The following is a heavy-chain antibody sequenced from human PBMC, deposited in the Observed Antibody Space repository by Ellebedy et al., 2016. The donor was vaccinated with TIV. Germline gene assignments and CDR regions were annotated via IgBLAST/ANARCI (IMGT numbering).Heavy chain of an antibody. V-gene: IGHV1-2*04. CDR1: GFSFTGYY. Sequence: AASVKVSCKASGFSFTGYYIHWVRQAPGQGLEWMGWITPNSGRTKYAQKFQDWVTITRDTSISTAYMELTRLRSDDTAVYYCARKTGNRGDFDIWGQGTRVTVSS. CDR2: ITPNSGRT. CDR3: ARKTGNRGDFDI. J-gene: IGHJ3*02. D-gene: IGHD7-27*01.